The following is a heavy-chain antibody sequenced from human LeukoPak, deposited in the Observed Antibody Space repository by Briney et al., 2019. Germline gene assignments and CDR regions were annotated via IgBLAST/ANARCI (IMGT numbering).Heavy chain of an antibody. Sequence: SVKVSCKASGGTFSSYTISWVRQAPGQELEWMGRIITILGIANYAQKFQGRVTITADKSTSTAYMELCSLRSEDTAVYYCAGYSSGWMKWGQGTLVTVSS. V-gene: IGHV1-69*02. D-gene: IGHD6-19*01. CDR2: IITILGIA. CDR1: GGTFSSYT. J-gene: IGHJ4*02. CDR3: AGYSSGWMK.